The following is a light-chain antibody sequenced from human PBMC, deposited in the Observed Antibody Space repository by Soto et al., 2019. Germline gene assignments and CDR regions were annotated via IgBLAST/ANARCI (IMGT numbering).Light chain of an antibody. J-gene: IGKJ2*01. CDR2: GAS. CDR1: ESVGSN. CDR3: QQYYKWPPET. Sequence: EIVMTQSPATLSVSPGERATLSCRASESVGSNLAWYQQKPGQAPRLLIHGASKRATGIPARFSGSGSGTKFTLTISSLQSEDFAVYYCQQYYKWPPETFGQGTKVDIK. V-gene: IGKV3-15*01.